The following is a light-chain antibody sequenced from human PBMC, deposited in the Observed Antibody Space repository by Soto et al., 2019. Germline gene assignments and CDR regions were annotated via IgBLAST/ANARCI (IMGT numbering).Light chain of an antibody. CDR2: GAS. J-gene: IGKJ3*01. Sequence: DIQLTQSPPYLSASVGDRVTIICRASQGISSFLAWYQQKQGRAPTLLVYGASTVERGVPSRFSGSGSGAEFTLTSSSLPPEDFETYYCQQVNNYPFTCVPGTRV. CDR1: QGISSF. CDR3: QQVNNYPFT. V-gene: IGKV1-9*01.